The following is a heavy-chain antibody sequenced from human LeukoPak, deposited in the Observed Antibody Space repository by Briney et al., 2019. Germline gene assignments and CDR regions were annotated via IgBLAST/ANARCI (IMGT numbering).Heavy chain of an antibody. V-gene: IGHV3-7*01. J-gene: IGHJ6*02. D-gene: IGHD3-10*01. Sequence: GGSLRLSCAASGFIFSNYWMSWVRQAPGKGLKWVANIKQDGSEKYYGDSVKGRLTISRDNAKNSLYLQMNSLRVEDTAVYYCASYGDYGMDVWGQGTTVTVSS. CDR3: ASYGDYGMDV. CDR2: IKQDGSEK. CDR1: GFIFSNYW.